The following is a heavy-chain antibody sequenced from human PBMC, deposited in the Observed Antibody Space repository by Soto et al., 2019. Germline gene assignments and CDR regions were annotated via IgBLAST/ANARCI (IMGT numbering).Heavy chain of an antibody. CDR1: GYTFTSYA. Sequence: QVQLVQSGAEVKKPGASVKVSCKASGYTFTSYAMHWVRQAPGQRLEWMGWINAGNGNTKYSQKFQGRVTITRDTPASTAYMEVSSLRSKDTAVYYGARVFGSSWYQGPSDPWGQGTLVTVSP. D-gene: IGHD6-13*01. V-gene: IGHV1-3*01. CDR3: ARVFGSSWYQGPSDP. J-gene: IGHJ5*02. CDR2: INAGNGNT.